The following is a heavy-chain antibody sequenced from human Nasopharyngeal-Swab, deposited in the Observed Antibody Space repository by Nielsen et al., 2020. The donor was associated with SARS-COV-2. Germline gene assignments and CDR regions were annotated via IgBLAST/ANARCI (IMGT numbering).Heavy chain of an antibody. V-gene: IGHV1-3*01. J-gene: IGHJ6*02. Sequence: WVRQAPGQRLEWMGWINAGNGNTKYSQKFQGRVTITRGTSASTAYMELSSLRSEDTAVYYCAREGGGLWFRELSSYNYGMDVWGQGTTVTVSS. CDR3: AREGGGLWFRELSSYNYGMDV. D-gene: IGHD3-10*01. CDR2: INAGNGNT.